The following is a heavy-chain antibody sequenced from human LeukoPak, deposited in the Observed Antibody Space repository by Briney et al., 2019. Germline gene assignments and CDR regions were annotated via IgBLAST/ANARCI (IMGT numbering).Heavy chain of an antibody. Sequence: ASVKVSCKASGYTFTSYYMHWVRQAPGQGLEWMGITNPSGGSTSYAQKFQGRVTMTRDTSTSTVYMELSSLRSEDTAVYYCARERVDIVVVPAATGFDPWGQGTLVTVSS. CDR3: ARERVDIVVVPAATGFDP. J-gene: IGHJ5*02. CDR2: TNPSGGST. CDR1: GYTFTSYY. V-gene: IGHV1-46*01. D-gene: IGHD2-2*03.